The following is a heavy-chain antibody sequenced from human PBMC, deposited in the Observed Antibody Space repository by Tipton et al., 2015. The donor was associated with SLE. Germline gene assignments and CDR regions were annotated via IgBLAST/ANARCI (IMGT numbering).Heavy chain of an antibody. CDR2: INHSGST. J-gene: IGHJ6*02. CDR1: GGSFSGYY. Sequence: TLSLTCAVYGGSFSGYYWSWIRQPPGKGLEWIGEINHSGSTNYNPSLKSRVTISVDTSKNQFSLKLSSVTAADTAVYYCAKTYYYDSSGYTPRWYYGMDVWGQGTTVTVSS. CDR3: AKTYYYDSSGYTPRWYYGMDV. V-gene: IGHV4-34*01. D-gene: IGHD3-22*01.